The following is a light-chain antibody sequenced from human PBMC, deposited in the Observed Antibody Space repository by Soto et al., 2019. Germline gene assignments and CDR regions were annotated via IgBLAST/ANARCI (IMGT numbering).Light chain of an antibody. CDR1: QSVSSTY. J-gene: IGKJ1*01. CDR3: QQYGSSTWT. Sequence: EIVLPQSPRPLFFPQGNRATPPSVASQSVSSTYLAWYQQKSGQAPRLLMYGASSRATGIPDRFSGSGSGTDFTLTISRLEPEDFAVYYCQQYGSSTWTFGQGTKVDIK. V-gene: IGKV3-20*01. CDR2: GAS.